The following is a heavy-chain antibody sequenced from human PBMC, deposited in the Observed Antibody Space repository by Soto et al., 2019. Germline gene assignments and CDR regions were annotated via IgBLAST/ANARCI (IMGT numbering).Heavy chain of an antibody. CDR2: INSDGSTT. J-gene: IGHJ4*02. V-gene: IGHV3-74*01. Sequence: PGWSLRLSCTASGFTLSYYWMHWVRQAPGKGLVWVSRINSDGSTTNYADSVKGRFTISRDNAKNTLYLEMKSLRAEDTAVYYCANFYSGSYSTYWGQGTLVTVS. CDR3: ANFYSGSYSTY. CDR1: GFTLSYYW. D-gene: IGHD1-26*01.